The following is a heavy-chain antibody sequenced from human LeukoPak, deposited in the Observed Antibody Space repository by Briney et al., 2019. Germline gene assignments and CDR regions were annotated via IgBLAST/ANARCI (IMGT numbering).Heavy chain of an antibody. V-gene: IGHV3-23*01. D-gene: IGHD5-18*01. J-gene: IGHJ4*02. Sequence: PGGSLRLSCAASGFTFSSYAMTWVRQAPGKGLEWVSAISGSGGGTYYADSVKGRFTISRDNSKNTLYLQMNSLRAEDTAVYYCAGYSYKIDYWGQGTLVTVSS. CDR1: GFTFSSYA. CDR2: ISGSGGGT. CDR3: AGYSYKIDY.